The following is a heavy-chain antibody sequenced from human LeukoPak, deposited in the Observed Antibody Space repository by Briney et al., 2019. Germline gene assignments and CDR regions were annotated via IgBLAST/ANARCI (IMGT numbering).Heavy chain of an antibody. V-gene: IGHV4-59*01. CDR1: GGSISSYY. D-gene: IGHD3-22*01. J-gene: IGHJ4*02. Sequence: SETLSLTCTVSGGSISSYYWSWIRQLPGKGLEWIGYIYYSGSTNYNPSLKSRVTISVDTSKNQFSLKLSSVTAADTAVYYCASRNYDSSGYYYDAWGQGTLVTVSS. CDR2: IYYSGST. CDR3: ASRNYDSSGYYYDA.